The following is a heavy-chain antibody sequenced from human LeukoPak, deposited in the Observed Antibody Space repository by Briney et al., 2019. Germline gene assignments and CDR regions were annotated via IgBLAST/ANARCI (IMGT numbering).Heavy chain of an antibody. CDR3: ARNIVANWFDP. D-gene: IGHD2-15*01. CDR1: GGSISSYY. Sequence: SETLSLTCTVSGGSISSYYWSWIRQPAGKGLEWIGRIYTSGSTNYNPSLKSRVTMSVDTSQNQFSLRMSSVTAADTAVYYCARNIVANWFDPWGQGTLVTVSS. CDR2: IYTSGST. J-gene: IGHJ5*02. V-gene: IGHV4-4*07.